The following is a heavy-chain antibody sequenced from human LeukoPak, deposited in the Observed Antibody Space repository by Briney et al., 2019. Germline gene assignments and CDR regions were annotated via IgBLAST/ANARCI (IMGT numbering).Heavy chain of an antibody. CDR3: AKDRREEGDYNWFDS. CDR1: GFTFSSYA. CDR2: ISGGGGST. Sequence: QPGGSLRLSCAASGFTFSSYAMSWVRQAPGKGLEWVTAISGGGGSTYYADSVKGRFTISRDNSKNTLYLEMNSLRVEDTAVYYCAKDRREEGDYNWFDSWGRGTQVTVSS. V-gene: IGHV3-23*01. J-gene: IGHJ5*01. D-gene: IGHD2-21*02.